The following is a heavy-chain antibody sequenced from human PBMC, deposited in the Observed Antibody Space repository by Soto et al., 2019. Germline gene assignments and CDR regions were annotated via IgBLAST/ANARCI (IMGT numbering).Heavy chain of an antibody. CDR1: GGSVSSGSYY. D-gene: IGHD2-15*01. V-gene: IGHV4-61*01. Sequence: SETLSLTCTVSGGSVSSGSYYWSWIRQPPGKGLEWIGYIYYSGSTNYNPSLKSRVTISVDTSKNQFSLKLSSVTAADTAVYYCARDGNFGASWFAYWGQGTLVTVSS. J-gene: IGHJ4*02. CDR3: ARDGNFGASWFAY. CDR2: IYYSGST.